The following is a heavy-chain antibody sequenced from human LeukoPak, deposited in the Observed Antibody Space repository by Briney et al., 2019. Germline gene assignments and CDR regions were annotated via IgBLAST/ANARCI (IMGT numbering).Heavy chain of an antibody. V-gene: IGHV4-34*01. J-gene: IGHJ4*02. CDR1: GGSFSGYY. D-gene: IGHD3-3*01. Sequence: SETLSLTCAVYGGSFSGYYWSWIRQPPGKGLDWIGEINHSGSTNYNPSLKSRVTISVDTSKNQFSLKLSSVTAADTAVYYCARDYDFWSGYYDYWGQGTLVTVSS. CDR3: ARDYDFWSGYYDY. CDR2: INHSGST.